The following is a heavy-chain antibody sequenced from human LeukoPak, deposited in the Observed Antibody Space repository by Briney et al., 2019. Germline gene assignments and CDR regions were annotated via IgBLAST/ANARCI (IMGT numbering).Heavy chain of an antibody. V-gene: IGHV3-30*02. D-gene: IGHD3-3*01. CDR3: AKDLISARFLEWTKPDY. Sequence: GGSLRLSCAASGFTFSSYGMHWVRQAPGKGLEWVAFIRYDGSNKYYADSVKGRFTISRDNSKNTLYLQMNSLRAEDTAVYYCAKDLISARFLEWTKPDYWAREPWSPSPQ. CDR1: GFTFSSYG. CDR2: IRYDGSNK. J-gene: IGHJ4*02.